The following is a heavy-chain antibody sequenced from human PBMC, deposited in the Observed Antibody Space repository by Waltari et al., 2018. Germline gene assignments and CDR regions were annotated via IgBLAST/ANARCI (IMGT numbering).Heavy chain of an antibody. Sequence: EVQLLESGGDLVQPGGALRLSCAASGTAFSTFPINWVPLAPVTGLEWVSAITVGDDAHYADSLRGRFTISRDSSKDTVHLQMNGLRVEDTAIYYCATPFYNWDDPLHSWGQGTPVTVSS. CDR1: GTAFSTFP. D-gene: IGHD1-20*01. V-gene: IGHV3-23*01. CDR2: ITVGDDA. J-gene: IGHJ4*02. CDR3: ATPFYNWDDPLHS.